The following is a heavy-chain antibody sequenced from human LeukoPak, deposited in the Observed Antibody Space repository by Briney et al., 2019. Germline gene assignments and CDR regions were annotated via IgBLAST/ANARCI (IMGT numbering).Heavy chain of an antibody. CDR2: INPNSGGT. V-gene: IGHV1-2*02. CDR1: GYTFTGYY. CDR3: AREEAMVTSDAFDI. Sequence: GASVKVSCKASGYTFTGYYMRWVRQAPGQGLEWMGWINPNSGGTNYAQKFQGRVTMTRDASISTAYMELSRLRSDDTAVYYCAREEAMVTSDAFDIWGQGTMVTVSS. J-gene: IGHJ3*02. D-gene: IGHD5-18*01.